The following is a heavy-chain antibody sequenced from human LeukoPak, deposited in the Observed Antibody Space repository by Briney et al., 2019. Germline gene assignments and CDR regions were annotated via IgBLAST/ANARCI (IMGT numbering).Heavy chain of an antibody. D-gene: IGHD1-26*01. Sequence: SETLSLTCTVSGGSISGFYWSWIRQPPGKGLEWIGYIYYSGSTNYNPSLKSRVTISVDTSKNQFSLKLSSVTAADTAVYYCARYIVSYPHDAFDIWGQGTMVTVSS. J-gene: IGHJ3*02. V-gene: IGHV4-59*01. CDR1: GGSISGFY. CDR2: IYYSGST. CDR3: ARYIVSYPHDAFDI.